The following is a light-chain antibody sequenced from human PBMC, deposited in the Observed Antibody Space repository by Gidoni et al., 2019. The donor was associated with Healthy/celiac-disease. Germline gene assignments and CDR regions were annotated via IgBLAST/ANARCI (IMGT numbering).Light chain of an antibody. CDR1: QSISSW. J-gene: IGKJ2*01. CDR2: KAA. CDR3: QPYNSFMYT. V-gene: IGKV1-5*03. Sequence: DIQMTQSPSPLSAAVGDRVTIPCRASQSISSWLAWYQQKPGTAPKLRIYKAASFASGVPSRFSGSGSGTEFTLTISSLQPDDFASYYCQPYNSFMYTFGQXTKLEIK.